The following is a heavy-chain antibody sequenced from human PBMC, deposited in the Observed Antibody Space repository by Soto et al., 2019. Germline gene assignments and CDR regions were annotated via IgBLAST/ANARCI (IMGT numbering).Heavy chain of an antibody. D-gene: IGHD3-10*01. V-gene: IGHV4-59*12. CDR1: GGCIGSYY. Sequence: ETLSLTCPVSGGCIGSYYWSWSRQPPGKGLEWIGYIYYSGSTNYNPSLKSRFTISVDTSKNQFSLKLTSVTAAETAIYFCARIVYDNRLNYMYFDFWGQGALVTVSS. CDR2: IYYSGST. J-gene: IGHJ4*02. CDR3: ARIVYDNRLNYMYFDF.